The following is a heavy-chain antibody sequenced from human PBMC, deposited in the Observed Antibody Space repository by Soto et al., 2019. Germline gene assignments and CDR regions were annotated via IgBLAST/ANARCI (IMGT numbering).Heavy chain of an antibody. CDR2: ISSSGSTI. V-gene: IGHV3-11*01. Sequence: QVQLVESGGGLVKPGGSLRLSCAASGFTFSDYYMSWIRQAPGKGLEWVSYISSSGSTIYYADSVKGRFTISRDNAKNXLXLQMTSLRAEDTAVYYCARDTASQWYDFWSGYYFDYWGQGTLVTVSS. CDR3: ARDTASQWYDFWSGYYFDY. D-gene: IGHD3-3*01. J-gene: IGHJ4*02. CDR1: GFTFSDYY.